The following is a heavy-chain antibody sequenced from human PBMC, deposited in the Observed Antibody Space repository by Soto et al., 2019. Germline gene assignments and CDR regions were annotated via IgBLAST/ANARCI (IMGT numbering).Heavy chain of an antibody. Sequence: SETLSLTCTVSGGSISSGGYYWSWIRQHPGKGLEWIGYIYYSGSTYYNPSLKSRATISVDTSKNQFSLKLSSVTAADTAVYYCARGISSTWYFYFDYWGQGTLVTVSP. J-gene: IGHJ4*02. CDR3: ARGISSTWYFYFDY. V-gene: IGHV4-31*03. CDR2: IYYSGST. D-gene: IGHD6-13*01. CDR1: GGSISSGGYY.